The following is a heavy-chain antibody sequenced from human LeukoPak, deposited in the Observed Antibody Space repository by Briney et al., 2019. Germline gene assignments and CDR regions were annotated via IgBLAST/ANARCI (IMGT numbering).Heavy chain of an antibody. CDR3: GRVRPGDADY. CDR2: ISSEGIGQ. D-gene: IGHD1-26*01. CDR1: GITFSTYW. J-gene: IGHJ4*02. V-gene: IGHV3-7*01. Sequence: PGGSLTLSCAASGITFSTYWMTWVRQAPGKGLEWVATISSEGIGQYYFDSVKGRFTISRDNAQSSLFLQMTSLRTEDTAVYYCGRVRPGDADYWGQGTLVTVSS.